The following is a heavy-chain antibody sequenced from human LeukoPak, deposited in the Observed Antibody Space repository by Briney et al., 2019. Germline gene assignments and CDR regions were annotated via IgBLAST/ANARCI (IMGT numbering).Heavy chain of an antibody. D-gene: IGHD6-19*01. J-gene: IGHJ4*02. CDR1: GFTFSSSV. V-gene: IGHV3-30*03. Sequence: GRSLRLSCAASGFTFSSSVMHWVRQAPGKGLEWVALMSYDGFSIQYADSVKGRFTISREDSKNTMFPQMDGLRAEDTAVYYCAREGGSSGHAGYFDYWGQGTPVTVSS. CDR3: AREGGSSGHAGYFDY. CDR2: MSYDGFSI.